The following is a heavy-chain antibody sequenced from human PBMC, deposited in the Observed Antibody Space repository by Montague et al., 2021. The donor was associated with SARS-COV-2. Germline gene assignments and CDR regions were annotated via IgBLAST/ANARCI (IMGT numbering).Heavy chain of an antibody. CDR3: AVNSNYYYYYGMDD. CDR2: IYHSGSI. CDR1: GYSISSGYY. V-gene: IGHV4-38-2*02. D-gene: IGHD4-11*01. J-gene: IGHJ6*02. Sequence: SETLSLTCTVSGYSISSGYYWGWLRQSPGKGLEWIGSIYHSGSIYYNPPLKSRVTISVDTSKNWFSLKLSSVTAADTAVYYCAVNSNYYYYYGMDDWGQGTMVTVSS.